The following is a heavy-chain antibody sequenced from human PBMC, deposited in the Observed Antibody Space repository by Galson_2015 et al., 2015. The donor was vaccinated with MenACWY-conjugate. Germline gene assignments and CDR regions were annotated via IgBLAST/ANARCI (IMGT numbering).Heavy chain of an antibody. Sequence: SLRLSCAASGFTFNQYWMHWVRQAPGKGLVWVSRISPDGSVTNYADSVKGRFTLSRDNAKNTLYLQMNSLRGDDTAVYYCTRGNDGCGRFDAWGQGTLVTVSS. D-gene: IGHD5-24*01. CDR3: TRGNDGCGRFDA. CDR1: GFTFNQYW. J-gene: IGHJ5*02. CDR2: ISPDGSVT. V-gene: IGHV3-74*01.